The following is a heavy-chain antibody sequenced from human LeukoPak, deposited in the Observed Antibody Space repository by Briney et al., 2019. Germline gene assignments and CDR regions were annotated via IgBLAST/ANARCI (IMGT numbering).Heavy chain of an antibody. Sequence: GGSLRLSCAASGFTFSNYAMSWVRQAPGEGLEWVSTISGSGDVTYYADSVKGRFTVSRDNSKNTLYLQMNSLRAEDTAVYYCAKGDYSSSFDYWGQGTLVTVSS. J-gene: IGHJ4*02. CDR2: ISGSGDVT. D-gene: IGHD4-11*01. CDR1: GFTFSNYA. CDR3: AKGDYSSSFDY. V-gene: IGHV3-23*01.